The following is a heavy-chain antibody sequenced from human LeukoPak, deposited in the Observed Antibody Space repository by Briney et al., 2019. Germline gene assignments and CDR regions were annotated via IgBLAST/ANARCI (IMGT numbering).Heavy chain of an antibody. CDR2: ISSSSSYI. Sequence: GGSLRLSCAGSGFTFNTYNMNWVRQAPGKGLEWVSSISSSSSYIYYGDSVRGRFTMSRDNSKNTVYLQMNSLRVDDTAVYYCARRDIVVVVSASDYWGQGTLVTVSS. V-gene: IGHV3-21*04. J-gene: IGHJ4*02. CDR3: ARRDIVVVVSASDY. D-gene: IGHD2-15*01. CDR1: GFTFNTYN.